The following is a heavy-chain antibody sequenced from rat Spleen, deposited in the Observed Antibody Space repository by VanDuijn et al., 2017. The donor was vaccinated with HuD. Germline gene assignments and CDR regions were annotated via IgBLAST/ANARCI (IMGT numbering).Heavy chain of an antibody. V-gene: IGHV5-27*01. CDR2: ISFDGGST. CDR1: ESTFSNYG. J-gene: IGHJ2*01. CDR3: TTVDYGYNY. Sequence: QLVASGGGLVQPGRSMKLSCAASESTFSNYGMAWVRQAPKKGLEWVAYISFDGGSTYYRDSVKGRFTISRDNAKSTLYLQMDSLRSEDTATYYCTTVDYGYNYWGQGVMVTVSS. D-gene: IGHD1-9*01.